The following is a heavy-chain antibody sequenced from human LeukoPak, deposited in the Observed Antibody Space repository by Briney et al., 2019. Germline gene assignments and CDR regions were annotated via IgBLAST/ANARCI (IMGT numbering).Heavy chain of an antibody. J-gene: IGHJ5*02. Sequence: SETLSLTCSVSGGSISGHYWSWIRQPPGKGLEWIGYIYYRGSTNYNPSLKSRVTLSVDMSKNQFSLKLSSVTAADTAVYYCARGGREIAAAGTDWFDPWGQGTLVTVSS. D-gene: IGHD6-13*01. CDR1: GGSISGHY. CDR3: ARGGREIAAAGTDWFDP. V-gene: IGHV4-59*11. CDR2: IYYRGST.